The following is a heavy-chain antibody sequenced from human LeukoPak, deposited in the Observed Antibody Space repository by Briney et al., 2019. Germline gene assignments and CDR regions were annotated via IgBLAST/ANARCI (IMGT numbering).Heavy chain of an antibody. J-gene: IGHJ3*02. Sequence: GGSLRLSCAASGFTFSSYAMGWVRQAPGKGLEWVSGISPSGGITYYTDSVKGRFTISRDNSKNTVSLQMNSLRGEDTAVYYCAKDLIEPIDYYDSSGYYPNDAFDIWGQGTMVTVSS. V-gene: IGHV3-23*01. CDR3: AKDLIEPIDYYDSSGYYPNDAFDI. D-gene: IGHD3-22*01. CDR2: ISPSGGIT. CDR1: GFTFSSYA.